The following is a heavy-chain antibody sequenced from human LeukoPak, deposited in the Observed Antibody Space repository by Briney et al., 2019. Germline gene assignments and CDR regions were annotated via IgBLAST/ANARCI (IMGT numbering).Heavy chain of an antibody. J-gene: IGHJ5*02. CDR3: ASNYDSTRPLDP. CDR1: GFIFGDYN. CDR2: MSSTSTTI. Sequence: GGSLRLSCAASGFIFGDYNMNWVRQAPGKGLEWISYMSSTSTTIFYADSVQGRFTISRDNAKNSLYLQMNSLRAEDTAVYYCASNYDSTRPLDPWGQGTLVTVSS. D-gene: IGHD3-22*01. V-gene: IGHV3-48*04.